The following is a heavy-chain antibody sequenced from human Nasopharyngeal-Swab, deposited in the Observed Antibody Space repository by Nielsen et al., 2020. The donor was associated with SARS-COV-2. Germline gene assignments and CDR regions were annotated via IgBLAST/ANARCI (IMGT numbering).Heavy chain of an antibody. Sequence: ASVKVSCKASGYTFTSYAMNWVRQAPGQGLEWRVWINTNTGNPTYAQGFTGRCVFSLDTSVSTAYLQISSLQAEDTAVYYCARVTHWDNDAFDIWGQGTMVTASS. CDR3: ARVTHWDNDAFDI. D-gene: IGHD1-26*01. CDR2: INTNTGNP. V-gene: IGHV7-4-1*02. J-gene: IGHJ3*02. CDR1: GYTFTSYA.